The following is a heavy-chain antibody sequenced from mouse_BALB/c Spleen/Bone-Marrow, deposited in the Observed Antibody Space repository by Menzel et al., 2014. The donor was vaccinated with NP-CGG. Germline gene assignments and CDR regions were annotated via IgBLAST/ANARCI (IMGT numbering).Heavy chain of an antibody. Sequence: EVQGVESGGGLVQPGGSLKLSCAASGFTFSNYGMSRVRQTPDKRLELVATINSNGGITYYPDSVKGRFTISRDNAKNTLYLQMSSLKSEDTAMYYCAKNQEAFDYWGQGTTLTVSS. D-gene: IGHD3-2*02. CDR2: INSNGGIT. CDR1: GFTFSNYG. CDR3: AKNQEAFDY. J-gene: IGHJ2*01. V-gene: IGHV5-6-3*01.